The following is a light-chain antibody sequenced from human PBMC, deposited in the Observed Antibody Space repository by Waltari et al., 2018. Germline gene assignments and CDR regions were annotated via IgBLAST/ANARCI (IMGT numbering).Light chain of an antibody. CDR2: RNN. J-gene: IGLJ3*02. Sequence: QSVLTQPPSASGTPGQRVTISCSGSISNIGSNFVSWFQQFPGTAPKLLIFRNNQRPSGVPDRVSGSKSGTSASLAISGLRSEDEADYYCAAWDDSLSGRNWVFGRGTKLTVL. CDR3: AAWDDSLSGRNWV. V-gene: IGLV1-47*01. CDR1: ISNIGSNF.